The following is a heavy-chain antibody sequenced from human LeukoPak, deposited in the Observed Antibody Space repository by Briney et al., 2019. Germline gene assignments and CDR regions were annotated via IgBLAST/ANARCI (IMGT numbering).Heavy chain of an antibody. J-gene: IGHJ4*02. Sequence: RASVKVSCKASGGTFSSYAISWVRQAPGQGLEWMGGIIPIFGTANYAQKFQGRVTITTDESTSTAYMELSSLRSEDTAVYYCARVVQSGEDYWGQGTLVTVSS. V-gene: IGHV1-69*05. CDR2: IIPIFGTA. CDR1: GGTFSSYA. CDR3: ARVVQSGEDY. D-gene: IGHD2-21*01.